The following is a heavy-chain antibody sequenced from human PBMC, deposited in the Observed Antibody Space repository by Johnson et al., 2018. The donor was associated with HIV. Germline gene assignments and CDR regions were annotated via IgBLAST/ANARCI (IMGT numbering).Heavy chain of an antibody. V-gene: IGHV3-30*18. CDR1: GFTFSSSG. D-gene: IGHD2-8*02. Sequence: QVQLVESGGGVVQPGRSLRLSCAASGFTFSSSGMHWVRQAPGKGLEWVAVISYDGSNKHYADSVKGRFTISRDNSKNTLYLQMNSLGAADTAVCCCAKRAWTGGVCRYLRGAFDIGGQGTMVTVSS. CDR3: AKRAWTGGVCRYLRGAFDI. CDR2: ISYDGSNK. J-gene: IGHJ3*02.